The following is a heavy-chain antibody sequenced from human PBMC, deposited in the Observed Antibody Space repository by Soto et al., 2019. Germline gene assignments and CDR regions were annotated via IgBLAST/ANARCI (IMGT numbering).Heavy chain of an antibody. CDR2: INHSGST. J-gene: IGHJ4*02. V-gene: IGHV4-34*01. D-gene: IGHD6-13*01. CDR3: ATGIYSSSWVN. Sequence: PSETLSLTCAVYGGSFSGYYWSWIRQPPGKGLEWIGEINHSGSTNYNPSLKSRVTISVDTSKNQFSLKLSSVTAADTAVYYCATGIYSSSWVNWRQATLVTVSS. CDR1: GGSFSGYY.